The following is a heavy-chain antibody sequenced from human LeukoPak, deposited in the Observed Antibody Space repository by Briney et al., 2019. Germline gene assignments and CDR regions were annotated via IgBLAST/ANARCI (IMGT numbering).Heavy chain of an antibody. CDR3: ARPTRYCSSTSCYYD. J-gene: IGHJ4*02. D-gene: IGHD2-2*01. CDR1: GFTFDDYA. CDR2: ISWNSRTI. V-gene: IGHV3-9*01. Sequence: PGRSLRLSCAASGFTFDDYAMHWVRQAPGKGLEWVSGISWNSRTIGYVDSVKGRFTISRDNARKSVYLQMNSLRAEDTALYYCARPTRYCSSTSCYYDWGQGTLVTVSS.